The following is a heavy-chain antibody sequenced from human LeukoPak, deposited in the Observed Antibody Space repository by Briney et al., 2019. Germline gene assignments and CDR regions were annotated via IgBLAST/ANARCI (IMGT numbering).Heavy chain of an antibody. D-gene: IGHD3-10*01. V-gene: IGHV3-23*01. J-gene: IGHJ4*02. Sequence: GGSLRLSCAASGFTFNNYLMSWVRQAPGKGLEWVSVLFTGGGRTLYADSVKGRFTISGDTSRTTLYLQMNGLRAEDTAVYYCTKECDYSPGHKFDLWGQGTLVTVSS. CDR1: GFTFNNYL. CDR3: TKECDYSPGHKFDL. CDR2: LFTGGGRT.